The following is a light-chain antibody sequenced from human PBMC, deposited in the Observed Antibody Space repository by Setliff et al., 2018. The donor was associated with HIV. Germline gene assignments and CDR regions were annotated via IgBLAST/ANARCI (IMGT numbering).Light chain of an antibody. V-gene: IGLV2-11*01. CDR2: NVN. CDR1: STDVGSYDY. CDR3: CSYVNSATCV. Sequence: LIQPPSVSGSPGQSVTISCTETSTDVGSYDYVSWCQRHPGTVPRPMIYNVNTRPSGVPDRFSGSKSGNTASMTFAGLQAEDEADYLCCSYVNSATCVFGTGTKVTVL. J-gene: IGLJ1*01.